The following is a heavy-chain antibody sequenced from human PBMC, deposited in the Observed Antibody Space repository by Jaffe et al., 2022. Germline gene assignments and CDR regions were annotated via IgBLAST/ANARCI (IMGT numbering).Heavy chain of an antibody. CDR1: GGSISSGSYY. J-gene: IGHJ3*02. CDR2: IYTSGST. Sequence: QVQLQESGPGLVKPSQTLSLTCTVSGGSISSGSYYWSWIRQPAGKGLEWIGRIYTSGSTNYNPSLKSRVTISVDTSKNQFSLKLSSVTAADTAVYYCAREAFVWNSGWPFDAFDIWGQGTMVTVSS. D-gene: IGHD6-19*01. V-gene: IGHV4-61*02. CDR3: AREAFVWNSGWPFDAFDI.